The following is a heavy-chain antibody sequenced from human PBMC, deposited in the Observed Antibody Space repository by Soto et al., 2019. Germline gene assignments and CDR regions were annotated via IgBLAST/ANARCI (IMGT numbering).Heavy chain of an antibody. V-gene: IGHV3-23*01. D-gene: IGHD5-12*01. CDR3: AKTQTLKWLRSHLYYFDY. J-gene: IGHJ4*02. Sequence: GGSLRLSCAASGFTFSSYAMSWVRQAPGKELEWVSAISGSGGSTYYAVSVKGRFTISRDNSKNTLYLQMNSLRAEDTAVYYCAKTQTLKWLRSHLYYFDYWGQGTLVTVSS. CDR1: GFTFSSYA. CDR2: ISGSGGST.